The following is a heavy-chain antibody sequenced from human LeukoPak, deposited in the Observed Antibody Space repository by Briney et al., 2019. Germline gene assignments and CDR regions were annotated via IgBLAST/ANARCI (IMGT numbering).Heavy chain of an antibody. J-gene: IGHJ4*02. Sequence: ASVTVACKASGYTFTSYGITWIRHARGQGLEWMGSISAYNGNTNYAQKLQGRVTMTTDTSTSTAYMELRSLRSDDTAVYYCARDPDYWGQGTLVTVSS. V-gene: IGHV1-18*04. CDR1: GYTFTSYG. CDR2: ISAYNGNT. CDR3: ARDPDY.